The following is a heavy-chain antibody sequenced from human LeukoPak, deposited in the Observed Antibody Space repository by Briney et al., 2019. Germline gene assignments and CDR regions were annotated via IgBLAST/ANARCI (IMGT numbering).Heavy chain of an antibody. J-gene: IGHJ4*02. CDR3: ARQIYSSSCHDY. V-gene: IGHV4-34*01. Sequence: SETLSLTCAVYGGSFSGYYWSWIRQPPGKGLEWIGEINHSGSTNYNPSLKSRVTISVDTSKNQFSLKLSSVTAADTAVYYCARQIYSSSCHDYWGQGTLVTVSS. CDR1: GGSFSGYY. CDR2: INHSGST. D-gene: IGHD6-13*01.